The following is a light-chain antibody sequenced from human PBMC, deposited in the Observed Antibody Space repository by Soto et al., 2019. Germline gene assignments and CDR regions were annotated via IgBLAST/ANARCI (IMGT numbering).Light chain of an antibody. J-gene: IGKJ1*01. Sequence: DIQMTQSQSSLSASVGDRVTITCRASQSISSYLNWYQQKPGKAPKLLTYAASSLQSGVPSRFSGSGSGTDFTLTISSLQPEDFATYYCQQSYSTPWTFGQGTNVDIK. V-gene: IGKV1-39*01. CDR1: QSISSY. CDR2: AAS. CDR3: QQSYSTPWT.